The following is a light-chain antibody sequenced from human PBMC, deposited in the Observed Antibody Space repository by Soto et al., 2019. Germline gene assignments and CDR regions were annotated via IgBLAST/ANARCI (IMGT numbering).Light chain of an antibody. Sequence: DIQLTQSPSLLSASVGDRVTITCRASQGIGSSLAWYHQKAGKAPKLLIHTASTLQSGVPSRFSGSGSGTEFTLTITSLQPEDFATYYCQQRNSYPITFGQGTRLRLN. V-gene: IGKV1-9*01. J-gene: IGKJ5*01. CDR3: QQRNSYPIT. CDR2: TAS. CDR1: QGIGSS.